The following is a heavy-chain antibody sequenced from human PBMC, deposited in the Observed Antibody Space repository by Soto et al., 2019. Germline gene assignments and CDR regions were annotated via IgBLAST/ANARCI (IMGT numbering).Heavy chain of an antibody. V-gene: IGHV1-18*01. J-gene: IGHJ4*02. CDR3: ARKVLFCDF. CDR1: GYTVTRHG. CDR2: ITTDKGKT. D-gene: IGHD3-9*01. Sequence: GAPAELLCRTAGYTVTRHGISWVRQAPGQGLEWMGWITTDKGKTTYAEKFQDRVTMTADTSTNTLYLELRTLRSSDTAIYYCARKVLFCDFWGQGALVTVSS.